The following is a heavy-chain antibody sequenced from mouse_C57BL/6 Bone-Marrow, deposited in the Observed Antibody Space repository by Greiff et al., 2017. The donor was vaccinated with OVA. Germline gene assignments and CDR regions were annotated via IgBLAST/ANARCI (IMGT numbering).Heavy chain of an antibody. CDR1: GFTFTDYY. CDR2: IRNKADGDTT. V-gene: IGHV7-3*01. D-gene: IGHD4-1*01. J-gene: IGHJ4*01. CDR3: ARVHWVDAIDY. Sequence: EVMLVESGGGLVQPGGSLSLSCAASGFTFTDYYMSWVRQPPGKALEWLGFIRNKADGDTTEYSASVKGRFTISRENAQSILYLQRNALRAEDSATYYCARVHWVDAIDYWGQGTSVTVSS.